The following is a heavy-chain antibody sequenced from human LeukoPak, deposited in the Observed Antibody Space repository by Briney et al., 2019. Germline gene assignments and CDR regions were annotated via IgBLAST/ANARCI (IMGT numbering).Heavy chain of an antibody. V-gene: IGHV4-59*08. D-gene: IGHD3-22*01. Sequence: SETLSLTCTVSGGSISSYYWSWIRQPPGKGLEWIGYIYYSGSTNYNPSLKSRVTISVDTSKNQFSLKLSSVTAADTAVYYCARHVLYDGKFDYWGQGTLVTVSS. J-gene: IGHJ4*02. CDR1: GGSISSYY. CDR2: IYYSGST. CDR3: ARHVLYDGKFDY.